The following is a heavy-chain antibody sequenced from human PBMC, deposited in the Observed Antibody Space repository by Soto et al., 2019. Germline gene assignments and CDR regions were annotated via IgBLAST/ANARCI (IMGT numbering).Heavy chain of an antibody. CDR2: ISWNSGDI. J-gene: IGHJ4*02. CDR1: GFSFDDYG. Sequence: EVQLVESGGGSVQPGRSLRLSCAASGFSFDDYGMHWVRQGPGKGLEWVSGISWNSGDIYYADSVKGRFTISRDKAKRSLYLQMNSLRTEDTALYYCAKDNDLDRAGAFDYWGQGILVTVSS. D-gene: IGHD5-18*01. V-gene: IGHV3-9*01. CDR3: AKDNDLDRAGAFDY.